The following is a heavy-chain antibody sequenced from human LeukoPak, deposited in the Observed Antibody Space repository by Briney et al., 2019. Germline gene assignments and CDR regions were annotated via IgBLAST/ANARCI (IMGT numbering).Heavy chain of an antibody. Sequence: GACLKISFKGSGSRFTSYWIGWVRPLPGKGLEWMGIIYPGDSDTRYSPSFQGQVTISADKSISTAYLQWSSLKASDTAMYYCKRYGGYEVAFDIWGQGTMVTVSS. V-gene: IGHV5-51*01. CDR3: KRYGGYEVAFDI. J-gene: IGHJ3*02. D-gene: IGHD5-12*01. CDR2: IYPGDSDT. CDR1: GSRFTSYW.